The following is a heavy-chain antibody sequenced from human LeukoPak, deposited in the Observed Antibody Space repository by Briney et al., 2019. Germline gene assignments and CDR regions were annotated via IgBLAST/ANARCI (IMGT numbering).Heavy chain of an antibody. CDR3: ASGPSRYYDYVWGSYRYTDDNFDY. D-gene: IGHD3-16*02. Sequence: PGGSLRLSCAASGFTFSSYSMNWVGQAAGKGLEWVSSISSSSSYIYYADSVKGRFTISRDNAKNSLYLQMNSLRAEDTAVYYCASGPSRYYDYVWGSYRYTDDNFDYWGQGTLVTVSS. CDR2: ISSSSSYI. V-gene: IGHV3-21*01. J-gene: IGHJ4*02. CDR1: GFTFSSYS.